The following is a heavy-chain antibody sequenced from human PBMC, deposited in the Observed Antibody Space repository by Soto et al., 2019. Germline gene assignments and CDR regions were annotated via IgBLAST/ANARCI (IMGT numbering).Heavy chain of an antibody. CDR1: GGTFSSYA. J-gene: IGHJ6*02. CDR2: IIPIFGTA. V-gene: IGHV1-69*06. Sequence: ASVKVSCKAPGGTFSSYAISWVRQAPGQGLEWMGGIIPIFGTANYAQRFQGRVTITADKSTSTAYMELSSLRSEDTAVYYCARGTLRFLEWLSRPYYYYYGMDVWGQGTTVTVSS. CDR3: ARGTLRFLEWLSRPYYYYYGMDV. D-gene: IGHD3-3*01.